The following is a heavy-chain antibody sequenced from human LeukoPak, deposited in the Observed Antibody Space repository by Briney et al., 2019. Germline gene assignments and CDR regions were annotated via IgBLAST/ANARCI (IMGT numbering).Heavy chain of an antibody. CDR1: GGTFSSYA. J-gene: IGHJ4*02. Sequence: SVKVSCKASGGTFSSYAISWVRQAPGQGLEWMGRIIPIFGTANYAQKFRGRVTITTDESTSTAYMELSSLRSEDTAVYYCARDIIDLPVTMVRGELIGFDYWGQGTLVTVSS. V-gene: IGHV1-69*05. CDR2: IIPIFGTA. D-gene: IGHD3-10*01. CDR3: ARDIIDLPVTMVRGELIGFDY.